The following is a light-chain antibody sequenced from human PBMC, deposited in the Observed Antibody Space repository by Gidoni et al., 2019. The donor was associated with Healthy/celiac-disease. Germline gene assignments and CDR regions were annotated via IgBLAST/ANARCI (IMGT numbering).Light chain of an antibody. V-gene: IGKV3-15*01. J-gene: IGKJ1*01. Sequence: EIVMTQSPATLSVSPGERATLSCRASQSVSSYLAWYQQKPGQAPRLLITGASTRATGIPARFSGSGSGTEFTLTINSLQSEDFAVYHCQHYKNWPRTFGQGTKVEI. CDR1: QSVSSY. CDR3: QHYKNWPRT. CDR2: GAS.